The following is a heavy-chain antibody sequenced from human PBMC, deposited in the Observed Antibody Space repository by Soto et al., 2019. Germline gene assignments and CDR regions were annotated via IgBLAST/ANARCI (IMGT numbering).Heavy chain of an antibody. V-gene: IGHV3-74*01. CDR1: GFTFSNYW. CDR3: ATIYISGSDFHR. Sequence: GGSLRLSCAASGFTFSNYWMHWVRQGPGKGLEWVSRINGDGDTTSFADSVKGRVTITRDNARNTLYLQMSSLKPEDTAIYHCATIYISGSDFHRWGQGT. D-gene: IGHD5-12*01. J-gene: IGHJ4*02. CDR2: INGDGDTT.